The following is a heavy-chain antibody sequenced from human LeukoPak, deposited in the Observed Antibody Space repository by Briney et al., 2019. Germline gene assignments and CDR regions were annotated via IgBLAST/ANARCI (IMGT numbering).Heavy chain of an antibody. V-gene: IGHV3-21*06. Sequence: GGSLRLSCAASGFTFSSYNMNWVRQAPGKGLEWVSSISSTSSYIYYADSLKGRFTISRDNAKNSLYLQMNGLRAEDTAVYYCARLAPGILAGIDYWGQGTLVTVSS. CDR3: ARLAPGILAGIDY. CDR1: GFTFSSYN. J-gene: IGHJ4*02. CDR2: ISSTSSYI. D-gene: IGHD3-3*02.